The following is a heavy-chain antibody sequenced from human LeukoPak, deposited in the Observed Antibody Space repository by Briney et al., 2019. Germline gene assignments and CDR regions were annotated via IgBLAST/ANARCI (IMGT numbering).Heavy chain of an antibody. CDR2: IYYSGST. CDR3: ARAPKVRGVIGNYYYYYYYMDV. Sequence: PSETLSLTCTVSGGSISSYYWSWIRQPPGKGLEWIGYIYYSGSTNYNPSLKSRVTISVDTSKNQFSLKLSSVTAADTAVYYCARAPKVRGVIGNYYYYYYYMDVWGKGTTVTVSS. CDR1: GGSISSYY. V-gene: IGHV4-59*12. D-gene: IGHD3-10*01. J-gene: IGHJ6*03.